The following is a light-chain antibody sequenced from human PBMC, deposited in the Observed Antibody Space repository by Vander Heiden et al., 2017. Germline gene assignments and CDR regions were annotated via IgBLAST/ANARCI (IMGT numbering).Light chain of an antibody. CDR3: EQHSTKT. CDR2: WAS. Sequence: DLVLTQSLDSLALSLGERATINCKSSQSVLSSFNSKNHVAWFRQKPRQPPELLIYWASTRESGVPDRFSGSGSWTDFTLTISNMQAEDVAVYYCEQHSTKTFGQGTKVEIK. V-gene: IGKV4-1*01. J-gene: IGKJ1*01. CDR1: QSVLSSFNSKNH.